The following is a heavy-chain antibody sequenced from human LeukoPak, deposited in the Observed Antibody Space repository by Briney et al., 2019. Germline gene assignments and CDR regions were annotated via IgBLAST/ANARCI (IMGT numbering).Heavy chain of an antibody. D-gene: IGHD3-22*01. CDR2: IYHSGRT. CDR3: ARRRYYASPGYFE. CDR1: GDYISSSSYY. Sequence: PSETLSLTCAVSGDYISSSSYYWGWIRQSPGTGLEWIGGIYHSGRTYYNPSLESRVAISIDTSKNQFSLKLRSMTAADTAVFYRARRRYYASPGYFEWGPGTLVTVSS. J-gene: IGHJ1*01. V-gene: IGHV4-39*01.